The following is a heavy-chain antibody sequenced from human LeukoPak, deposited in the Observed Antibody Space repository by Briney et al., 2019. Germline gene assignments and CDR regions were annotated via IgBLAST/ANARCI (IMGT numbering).Heavy chain of an antibody. V-gene: IGHV4-34*01. J-gene: IGHJ6*02. Sequence: PSETLSLTCAVSGGSFSGYYWTWIRQPPGKGLEWIGEINHSGSANYNPSLKSRVTISVDTSKNQFSLKLSSVTAADTAVYYCASATYYYYGMDVWGQGTTVTVSS. CDR2: INHSGSA. D-gene: IGHD6-25*01. CDR1: GGSFSGYY. CDR3: ASATYYYYGMDV.